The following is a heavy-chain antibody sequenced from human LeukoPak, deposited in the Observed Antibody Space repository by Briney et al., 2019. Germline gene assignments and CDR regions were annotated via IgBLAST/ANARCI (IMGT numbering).Heavy chain of an antibody. CDR2: INHDESDK. CDR1: GFTFTSNW. Sequence: GGSPRLSCAASGFTFTSNWMSWVRQAPGKGLEWVANINHDESDKCYVDSLKRRFTISRDNAKSSLYLQMNSLRDEDTAVYYCTRQTWFICHWVQGTLVTVSS. CDR3: TRQTWFICH. J-gene: IGHJ4*02. D-gene: IGHD2-8*02. V-gene: IGHV3-7*01.